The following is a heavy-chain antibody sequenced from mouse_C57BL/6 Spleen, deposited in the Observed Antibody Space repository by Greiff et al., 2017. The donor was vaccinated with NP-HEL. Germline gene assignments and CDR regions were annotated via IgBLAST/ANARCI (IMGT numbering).Heavy chain of an antibody. CDR2: ISDGGSYT. J-gene: IGHJ3*01. Sequence: VKLMESGGGLVKPGGSLKLSCAASGFTFSSYAMSWVRQTPEKRLEWVATISDGGSYTYYPDNVKGRFTISRDNAKNNLYLQMSHLKSEDTAMYYCARGALTGPFAYWGQGTLVTVSA. CDR3: ARGALTGPFAY. D-gene: IGHD4-1*01. V-gene: IGHV5-4*03. CDR1: GFTFSSYA.